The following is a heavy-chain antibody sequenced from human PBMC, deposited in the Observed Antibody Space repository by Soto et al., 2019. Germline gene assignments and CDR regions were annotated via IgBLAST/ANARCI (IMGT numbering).Heavy chain of an antibody. Sequence: QVLLVQSGAEVKKSGSSVKVSCKASGGSFSSYAISWVRQAPGQGLEWMGGIIPVFGTANYAQKFQGRITITADESTSTAYMELSGLTSEDTAIYYCARDVSSDTTGFRGYDLWGQGTQVTVSS. CDR3: ARDVSSDTTGFRGYDL. J-gene: IGHJ4*02. V-gene: IGHV1-69*01. CDR2: IIPVFGTA. D-gene: IGHD3-10*01. CDR1: GGSFSSYA.